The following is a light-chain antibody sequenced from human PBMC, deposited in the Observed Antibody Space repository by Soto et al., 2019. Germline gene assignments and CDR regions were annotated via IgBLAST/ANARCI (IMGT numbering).Light chain of an antibody. J-gene: IGKJ5*01. V-gene: IGKV3-20*01. CDR3: QQYGSSPIT. CDR2: GAS. CDR1: QSVSSNY. Sequence: EIVLTQSPGTLSLSPGERAPLSYRASQSVSSNYLAWYQQKPGQAPRLLIYGASSRATGIPDRFSGSGSGTDFTLTISRLEPEDLGVYYCQQYGSSPITFGQGTRLEIK.